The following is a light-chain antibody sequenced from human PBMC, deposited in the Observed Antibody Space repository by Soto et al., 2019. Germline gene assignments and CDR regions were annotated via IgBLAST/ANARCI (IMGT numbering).Light chain of an antibody. CDR3: QQADSYPIT. CDR1: LDINRW. V-gene: IGKV1-12*01. Sequence: DIQMTQSPSSVSVSVGDRVTITCRASLDINRWLAWYQVRPGKPPKLLIAGAFVLQSGVPSRFSGSGYGTEFALTIDNLQPEDFATYYCQQADSYPITFGQGTRLDI. J-gene: IGKJ5*01. CDR2: GAF.